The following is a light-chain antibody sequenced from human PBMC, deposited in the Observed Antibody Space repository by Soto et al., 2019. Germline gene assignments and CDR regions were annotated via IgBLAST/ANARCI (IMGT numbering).Light chain of an antibody. Sequence: DIQMTQSPSFLSASVGDRITITCRASQVICTSLAWYQVKPGKAPKLLIYAASTLESGVPSRFSATVSGTEFSLTITSLQPEDFATYYCQQLFDSPITFGQGTRLEI. V-gene: IGKV1-9*01. J-gene: IGKJ5*01. CDR2: AAS. CDR1: QVICTS. CDR3: QQLFDSPIT.